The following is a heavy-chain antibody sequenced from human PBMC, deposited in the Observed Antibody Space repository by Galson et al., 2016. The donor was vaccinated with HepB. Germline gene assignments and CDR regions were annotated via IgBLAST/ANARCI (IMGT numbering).Heavy chain of an antibody. V-gene: IGHV3-21*01. D-gene: IGHD4-17*01. CDR2: IGSSSSYI. J-gene: IGHJ4*02. CDR1: GFTFSSYS. Sequence: SLRLSCAASGFTFSSYSMNWVRQAPGKGLEWVSSIGSSSSYIYYADSVKGRFTISRDNAKNSLYLQMNSLRAEDTAVYYCARSNDYGDYYFDYWGQGTLVTVSS. CDR3: ARSNDYGDYYFDY.